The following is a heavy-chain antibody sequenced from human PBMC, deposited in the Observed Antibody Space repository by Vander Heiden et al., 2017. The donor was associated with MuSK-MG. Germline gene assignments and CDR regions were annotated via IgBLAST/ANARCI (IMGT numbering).Heavy chain of an antibody. D-gene: IGHD5-12*01. CDR1: GFRFSPYS. J-gene: IGHJ4*02. V-gene: IGHV3-48*01. Sequence: EVKLVESGGGLVQPGGSLRLSCPASGFRFSPYSMNWDRQAPGKGREWLAYITGSGTIMYADSLRGRFTISRDNAKNSVFLQMNSLGVEDTAVYYCARDRGDGYQFWFRYWGQGALVTVSS. CDR3: ARDRGDGYQFWFRY. CDR2: ITGSGTIM.